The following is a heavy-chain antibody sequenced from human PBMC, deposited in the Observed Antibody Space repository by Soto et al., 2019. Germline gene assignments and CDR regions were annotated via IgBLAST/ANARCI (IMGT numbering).Heavy chain of an antibody. J-gene: IGHJ4*02. CDR1: GYTFTSYC. D-gene: IGHD3-16*01. Sequence: SSLKVLCKASGYTFTSYCISWVRQAPGQWLEWMGWISAYNGNTNYAHKLQGRVTINTDTPTSTAYMELRSLRSDDTAVYYCARNLVKGCQLMMVQYWGQGT. CDR2: ISAYNGNT. V-gene: IGHV1-18*04. CDR3: ARNLVKGCQLMMVQY.